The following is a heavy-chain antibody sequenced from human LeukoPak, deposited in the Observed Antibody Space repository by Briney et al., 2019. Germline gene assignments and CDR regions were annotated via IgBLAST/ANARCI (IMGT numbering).Heavy chain of an antibody. CDR1: GFTFSSYE. CDR2: ISSSGSTI. V-gene: IGHV3-48*03. Sequence: GGSLRLSCAASGFTFSSYEMNWVRQAPGKGLEWVSYISSSGSTIYYADSVKRRFTISRDNAKNSLYLQMNSLRAEDTAVYYCARIRYNWNFDYWGQGTLVTVSS. J-gene: IGHJ4*02. D-gene: IGHD1-20*01. CDR3: ARIRYNWNFDY.